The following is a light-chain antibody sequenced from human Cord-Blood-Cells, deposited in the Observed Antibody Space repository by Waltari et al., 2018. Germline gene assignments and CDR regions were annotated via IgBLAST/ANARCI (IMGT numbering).Light chain of an antibody. CDR1: SSHVGGYHY. V-gene: IGLV2-14*01. CDR3: SPYTSSSTYV. J-gene: IGLJ1*01. Sequence: QSALTQPASVSGSPGQSITISCTGTSSHVGGYHYVSWYQQHPGKAPKLMIYEVSNRPSGVSNRFSGSKSGNTASLTISGLQAEDEADYYCSPYTSSSTYVFGTGTKVTVL. CDR2: EVS.